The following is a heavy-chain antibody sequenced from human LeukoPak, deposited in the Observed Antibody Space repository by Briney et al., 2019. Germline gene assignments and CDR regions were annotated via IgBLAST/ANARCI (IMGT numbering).Heavy chain of an antibody. CDR3: ARDHDYGPDY. CDR2: IKPDSGAT. V-gene: IGHV1-2*02. J-gene: IGHJ4*02. Sequence: ASLKVSCKASGYTFTVHYLHWLRQAPGQGLEWMGWIKPDSGATNFAQNFQGRVTMTSDTSINTAYMELSSLTSDVTAMYYCARDHDYGPDYWGQGTLVTASA. D-gene: IGHD4/OR15-4a*01. CDR1: GYTFTVHY.